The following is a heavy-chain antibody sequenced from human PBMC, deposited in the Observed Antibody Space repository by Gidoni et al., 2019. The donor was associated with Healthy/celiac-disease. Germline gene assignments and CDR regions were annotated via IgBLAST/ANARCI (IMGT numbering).Heavy chain of an antibody. D-gene: IGHD6-13*01. CDR3: ARGRIYSSSWGYFDY. J-gene: IGHJ4*02. CDR2: IGTAGDT. Sequence: EVQLVESGGGLVQPGWSLRLSCAASGFTFSSYDMHWVRQATGKGLEWVSAIGTAGDTYYPGSVKGRFTISRENAKNSLYLQMNSLRAGDTAVYYCARGRIYSSSWGYFDYWGQGTLVTVSS. CDR1: GFTFSSYD. V-gene: IGHV3-13*01.